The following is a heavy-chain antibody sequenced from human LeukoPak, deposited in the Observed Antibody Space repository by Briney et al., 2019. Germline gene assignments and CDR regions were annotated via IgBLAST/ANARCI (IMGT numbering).Heavy chain of an antibody. CDR1: GFTFSSYG. D-gene: IGHD3-10*01. J-gene: IGHJ4*02. Sequence: PGGSLRLSCAASGFTFSSYGMHWVRQAPGKGLEWVAVMWYDGSNKYYADSVKGRFTISRDNSRTTLYLQMNSLRAEDTAVYYCARVAGGYGSGSYYGYAFDYWGQGTLVTVSS. V-gene: IGHV3-33*01. CDR2: MWYDGSNK. CDR3: ARVAGGYGSGSYYGYAFDY.